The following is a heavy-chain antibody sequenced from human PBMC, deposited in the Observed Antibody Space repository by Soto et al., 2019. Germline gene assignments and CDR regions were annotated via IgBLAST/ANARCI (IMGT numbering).Heavy chain of an antibody. CDR3: ARGSWDDVTGHYYMDV. D-gene: IGHD1-1*01. J-gene: IGHJ6*03. Sequence: QVQLQQSGPGLVKPSQTLSLTCDISGDSVSSNSAGWNWIRQTPSRGLEWLGRTSYRSKWYNNYALSVKSRVTVTPDTAKNQFSLQLNSVTPEDTAVYYCARGSWDDVTGHYYMDVWGKGTTVTVSS. CDR2: TSYRSKWYN. V-gene: IGHV6-1*01. CDR1: GDSVSSNSAG.